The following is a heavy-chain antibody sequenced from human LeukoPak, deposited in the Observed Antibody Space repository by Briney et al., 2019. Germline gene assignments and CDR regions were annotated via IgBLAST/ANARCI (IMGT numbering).Heavy chain of an antibody. CDR1: GFMFSTYG. CDR3: AGVDAAMPDAFDI. Sequence: HPGGSLTLSCAASGFMFSTYGMHWVRQAPGKGLEWVAAITYDGSNQYYVDSVKGRFTISRDNSKNTLYLQMNSLRADDTAVYYCAGVDAAMPDAFDIWGQGTTVTVSS. CDR2: ITYDGSNQ. J-gene: IGHJ3*02. D-gene: IGHD5-18*01. V-gene: IGHV3-30*03.